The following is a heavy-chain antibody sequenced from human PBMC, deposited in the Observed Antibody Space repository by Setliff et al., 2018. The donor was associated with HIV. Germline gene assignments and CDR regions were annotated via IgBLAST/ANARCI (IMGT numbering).Heavy chain of an antibody. D-gene: IGHD6-25*01. CDR1: GFTFSDYY. J-gene: IGHJ6*02. CDR2: ISSSGSK. Sequence: PCRSLRLPCAPSGFTFSDYYVSWIRQAPGKGLEWVSYISSSGSKDYADSVKGRFTISRDNGKKSLYLVMTSPRRPDTAVYYCATEIAAGEKDNRGTNYNYYGLDVWGQGTAVTVSS. CDR3: ATEIAAGEKDNRGTNYNYYGLDV. V-gene: IGHV3-11*01.